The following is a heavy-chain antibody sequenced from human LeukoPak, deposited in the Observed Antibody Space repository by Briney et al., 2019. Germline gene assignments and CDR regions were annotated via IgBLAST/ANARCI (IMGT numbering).Heavy chain of an antibody. CDR1: GYTFTSYD. CDR3: ARVDTDSDP. Sequence: ASVTVSXKASGYTFTSYDINWVRQATGQGHEWMGWMNPNSGNTGYAQKFQGRVTMTRNTSIITAYMELSSLRSEDTAVYYCARVDTDSDPWGQGTLVTVSS. J-gene: IGHJ5*02. V-gene: IGHV1-8*01. CDR2: MNPNSGNT.